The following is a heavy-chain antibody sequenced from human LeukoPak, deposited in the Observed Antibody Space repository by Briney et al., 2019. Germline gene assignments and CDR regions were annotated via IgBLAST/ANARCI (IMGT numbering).Heavy chain of an antibody. V-gene: IGHV4-4*07. CDR2: IDTSGNT. J-gene: IGHJ3*02. CDR1: GGSISIYR. CDR3: ARGIVRGVSAPDI. Sequence: SETLSLTCTLSGGSISIYRWSWIRQPAGKGLEWMGRIDTSGNTNYNPSLNGRVTMSVDTSKTQFYLNLRSVTAADTAIYYCARGIVRGVSAPDIWGQGTMVTVSS. D-gene: IGHD3-10*01.